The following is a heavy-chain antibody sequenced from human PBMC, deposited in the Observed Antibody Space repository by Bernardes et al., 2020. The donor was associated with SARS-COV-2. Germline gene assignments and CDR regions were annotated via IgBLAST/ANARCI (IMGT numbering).Heavy chain of an antibody. J-gene: IGHJ6*02. CDR1: EGPFRDYA. CDR3: ALPPTNYDRYGMDV. V-gene: IGHV1-69*05. CDR2: IIPRFDKT. D-gene: IGHD3-22*01. Sequence: SVKVSCKASEGPFRDYAISWVRQAPGQGLEWLGGIIPRFDKTNYAQKFQGRVTITTDESTSAVYLVLTSLTSDDTAVYYCALPPTNYDRYGMDVWGQGTTVTVSS.